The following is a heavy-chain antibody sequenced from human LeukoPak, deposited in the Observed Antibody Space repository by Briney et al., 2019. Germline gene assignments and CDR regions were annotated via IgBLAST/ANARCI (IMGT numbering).Heavy chain of an antibody. D-gene: IGHD3-10*01. V-gene: IGHV4-59*01. CDR2: IYYSGST. J-gene: IGHJ4*02. Sequence: PSETLSLTCTVSGGSISSYYWSWIRQPPGKGLEWIGYIYYSGSTNYNPSLKSRVTISVDTSKNQFSLKLSSVTAADTAVYYCARPAGVRGAHIDYWGQGTLVTVSS. CDR1: GGSISSYY. CDR3: ARPAGVRGAHIDY.